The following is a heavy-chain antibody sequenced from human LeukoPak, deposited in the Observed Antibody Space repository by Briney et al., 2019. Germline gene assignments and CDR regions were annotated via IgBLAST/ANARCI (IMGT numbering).Heavy chain of an antibody. Sequence: SETLSLTCTVSGGSISSYYWSWIRQPAGKGLEWIGRIYTSGSTNYNPSLKSRVTISVDTSKNQFSLKLSSVTAADTAVYYCGGAPKRGFSRSWGQGTPVTVSS. V-gene: IGHV4-4*07. CDR1: GGSISSYY. D-gene: IGHD5-18*01. CDR3: GGAPKRGFSRS. J-gene: IGHJ5*02. CDR2: IYTSGST.